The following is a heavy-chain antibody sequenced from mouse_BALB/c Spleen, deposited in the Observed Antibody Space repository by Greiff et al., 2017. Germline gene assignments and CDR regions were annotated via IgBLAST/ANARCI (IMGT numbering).Heavy chain of an antibody. CDR3: ARYGGYPYAMDY. J-gene: IGHJ4*01. V-gene: IGHV5-17*02. Sequence: EVMLVESGGGLVQPGGSRKLSCAASGFTFSSFGMHWVRQAPEKGLEWVAYISSGSSTIYYADTVKGRFTISRDNPKNTLFLQMTSLRSEDTAMYYCARYGGYPYAMDYWGQGTSVTVSS. CDR1: GFTFSSFG. D-gene: IGHD2-3*01. CDR2: ISSGSSTI.